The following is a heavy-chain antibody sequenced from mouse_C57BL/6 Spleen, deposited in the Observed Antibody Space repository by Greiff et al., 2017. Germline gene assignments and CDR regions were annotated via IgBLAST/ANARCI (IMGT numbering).Heavy chain of an antibody. D-gene: IGHD1-1*01. CDR3: ARSRYYGSSFNYFDY. Sequence: EVQLQQSGPELVKPGASVKIPCKASGYTFTDYNMDWVKQSHGKSLEWIGDINPNNGGTIYNQKFKGKATLTVDKSSSTAYMELRSLTSEDTAVYYCARSRYYGSSFNYFDYWGQGTTLTVSS. V-gene: IGHV1-18*01. J-gene: IGHJ2*01. CDR1: GYTFTDYN. CDR2: INPNNGGT.